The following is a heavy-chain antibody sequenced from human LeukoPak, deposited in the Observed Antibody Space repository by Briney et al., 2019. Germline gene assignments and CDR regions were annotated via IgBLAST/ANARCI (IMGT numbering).Heavy chain of an antibody. V-gene: IGHV1-18*01. CDR2: ISAYNGNT. Sequence: GASVKVSCKTSGYTFISYAISWVRQAPGQGLEWMGWISAYNGNTNYAQKLQGRVTMTTDTSTSTAYMELRSLRSDDTAVYYCARGASGSYSNWFDPWGQGTLVTVSS. D-gene: IGHD1-26*01. CDR1: GYTFISYA. CDR3: ARGASGSYSNWFDP. J-gene: IGHJ5*02.